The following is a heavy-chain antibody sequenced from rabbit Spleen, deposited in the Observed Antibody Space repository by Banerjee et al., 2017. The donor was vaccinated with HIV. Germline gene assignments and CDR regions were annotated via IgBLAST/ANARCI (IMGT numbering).Heavy chain of an antibody. CDR1: GFSSSSSDY. CDR3: ARDTGSSFSTYGMDL. D-gene: IGHD8-1*01. CDR2: IAGSSSGFA. Sequence: QSLEGSGGALVNPGASLTLTCKASGFSSSSSDYMCWVRKAPGKGLEWISCIAGSSSGFAYSATWATGRFTCSKTSSTTVTLQMTSLTAADTATYFCARDTGSSFSTYGMDLWGQGTLVTVS. V-gene: IGHV1S40*01. J-gene: IGHJ3*01.